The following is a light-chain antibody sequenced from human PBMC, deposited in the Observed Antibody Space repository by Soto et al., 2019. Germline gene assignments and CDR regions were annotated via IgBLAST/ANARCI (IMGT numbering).Light chain of an antibody. Sequence: EIVLTQSPGTLSLSPGDRATLSCRASQSVGSNYLAWYQQKPDQSPRLLISEASSSAPGTPARFSGSGSGTDFTLTISRLEAEDFAVYYCQQYGGSPWTFGQGTKVEIK. J-gene: IGKJ1*01. V-gene: IGKV3-20*01. CDR3: QQYGGSPWT. CDR2: EAS. CDR1: QSVGSNY.